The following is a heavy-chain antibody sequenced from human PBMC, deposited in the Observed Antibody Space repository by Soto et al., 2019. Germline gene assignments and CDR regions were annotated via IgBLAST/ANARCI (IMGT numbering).Heavy chain of an antibody. CDR3: ARARDFWSGYWSEYYFDY. D-gene: IGHD3-3*01. J-gene: IGHJ4*02. CDR2: ISAYNGNT. CDR1: GYTFTSYG. V-gene: IGHV1-18*01. Sequence: GASVKVSCKASGYTFTSYGISWVRQAPGQGXEWMGWISAYNGNTNYAQKLQGRVTMTTDTSTRTAYMELRSLRSDDTAVYYCARARDFWSGYWSEYYFDYWGQGTLVTVSS.